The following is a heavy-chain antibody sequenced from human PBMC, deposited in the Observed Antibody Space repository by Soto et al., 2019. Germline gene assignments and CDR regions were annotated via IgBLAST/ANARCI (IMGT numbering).Heavy chain of an antibody. D-gene: IGHD6-19*01. CDR1: GGSISGYY. Sequence: SETLSLTCTVSGGSISGYYWSWIRQPPGKGLEWIGYMYNTGSTVYNPSFKSRVTISVDTSKNQFSLKLSSVTAADTAVYYCARAGIAVRGYYYYYGMDVWGQGTTVTVSS. V-gene: IGHV4-59*01. CDR2: MYNTGST. CDR3: ARAGIAVRGYYYYYGMDV. J-gene: IGHJ6*02.